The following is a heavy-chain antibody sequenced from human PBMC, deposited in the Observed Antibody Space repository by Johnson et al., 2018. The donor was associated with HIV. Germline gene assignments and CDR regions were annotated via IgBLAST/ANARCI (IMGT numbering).Heavy chain of an antibody. CDR1: GFTFSTYA. CDR3: ARGLGYVFYGGNSNAFHV. D-gene: IGHD4-23*01. CDR2: MSYAGSNK. V-gene: IGHV3-30-3*01. J-gene: IGHJ3*01. Sequence: LVESGGGLVQPGGSLRLSCAASGFTFSTYAMHWVRQAPGKGLEWVAVMSYAGSNKSYADSVKGRFTISRDNSKNTVYLQMNSLRVEDTAVYYCARGLGYVFYGGNSNAFHVWGQGTMVTVSS.